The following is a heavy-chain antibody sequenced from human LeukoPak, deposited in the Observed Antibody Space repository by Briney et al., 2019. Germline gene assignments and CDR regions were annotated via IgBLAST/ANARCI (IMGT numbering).Heavy chain of an antibody. Sequence: ASVKVSCKTSGYIFIDYYIQWVRQAPGQGLEWMGWINPNSGGTDHAQKFQGKVTMTRDTSISTAYMELTGLRSDDTAIYYCARRALGTYSPIDYWGQGTLVTVSS. CDR2: INPNSGGT. CDR1: GYIFIDYY. J-gene: IGHJ4*02. D-gene: IGHD3-10*01. CDR3: ARRALGTYSPIDY. V-gene: IGHV1-2*02.